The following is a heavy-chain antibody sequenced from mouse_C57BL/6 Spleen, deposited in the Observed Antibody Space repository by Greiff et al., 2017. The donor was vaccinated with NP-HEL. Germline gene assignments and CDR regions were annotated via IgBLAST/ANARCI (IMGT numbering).Heavy chain of an antibody. J-gene: IGHJ4*01. CDR2: IRSKSSNYAT. V-gene: IGHV10-3*01. D-gene: IGHD1-1*02. Sequence: EVQVVESGGGLVQPKGSLKLSCAASGFTFNTYAMHWVRQAPGKGLEWVARIRSKSSNYATYYADSVKDRFTISRDDSQSMLYLRMNNLKTEDTARYYCVRDGRWDYAMDYWGQGTSVTVSS. CDR1: GFTFNTYA. CDR3: VRDGRWDYAMDY.